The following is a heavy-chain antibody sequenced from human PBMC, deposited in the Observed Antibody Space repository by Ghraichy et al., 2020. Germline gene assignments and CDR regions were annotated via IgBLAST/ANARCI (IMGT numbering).Heavy chain of an antibody. D-gene: IGHD2-2*01. CDR3: AGVCCVRVVVVPAAKIDNWFDP. V-gene: IGHV4-34*01. J-gene: IGHJ5*02. Sequence: SETLSLTCAVYGGSFSGYYWSWIRQPPGKGLEWIGEVNLGGSANYNPFLKSRITISVDTSKNQFSLKLSSVTAADTAVYYFAGVCCVRVVVVPAAKIDNWFDPWGQGTLVTVSS. CDR2: VNLGGSA. CDR1: GGSFSGYY.